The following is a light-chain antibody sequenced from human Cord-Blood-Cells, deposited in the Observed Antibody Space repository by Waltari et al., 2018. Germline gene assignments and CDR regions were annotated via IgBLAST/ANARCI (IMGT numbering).Light chain of an antibody. CDR2: EGS. J-gene: IGLJ2*01. CDR3: CSYAGSSTLV. Sequence: QSALTQPASVSGSPGQSITISCTGTSSDVGSYNLFSWYQQHPGKAPTLVIYEGSKQPSGVSNRFSGSKSGNTASLTISGLQAEDEADYYCCSYAGSSTLVFGGGTKLTVL. CDR1: SSDVGSYNL. V-gene: IGLV2-23*01.